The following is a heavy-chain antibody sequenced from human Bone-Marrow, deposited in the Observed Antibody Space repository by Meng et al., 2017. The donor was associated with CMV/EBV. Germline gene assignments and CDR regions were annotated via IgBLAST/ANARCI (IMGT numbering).Heavy chain of an antibody. CDR3: AKLPITMIVVYDAFDI. V-gene: IGHV3-64*02. D-gene: IGHD3-22*01. J-gene: IGHJ3*02. Sequence: GESLKISCAASGFTFSAYAMHWVRQAPGKGLEYVSAISSNGGSTYYADSVKGRFTISRDNSKNTLYLQMNSLRAEDTAVYYCAKLPITMIVVYDAFDIWGQGTMVTVSS. CDR2: ISSNGGST. CDR1: GFTFSAYA.